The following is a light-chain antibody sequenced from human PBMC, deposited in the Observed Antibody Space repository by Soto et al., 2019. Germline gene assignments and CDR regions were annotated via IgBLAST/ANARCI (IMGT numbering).Light chain of an antibody. J-gene: IGLJ1*01. V-gene: IGLV2-14*03. Sequence: QSVLAQPASASGSPGQSIAISCTGTSSDIGAYDYVSWYQQFPGKPPKLIIYEVSHRPSGVSDRFSGSKSVNTATLTISRLQAEDEADYYCSSYTSSSTRVFGTGTKVTV. CDR1: SSDIGAYDY. CDR2: EVS. CDR3: SSYTSSSTRV.